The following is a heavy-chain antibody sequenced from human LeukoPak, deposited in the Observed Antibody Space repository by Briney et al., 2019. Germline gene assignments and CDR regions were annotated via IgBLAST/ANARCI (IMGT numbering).Heavy chain of an antibody. V-gene: IGHV4-4*02. CDR3: SRESGPFCPFGY. Sequence: SETLSLTCVVSGGXISSTNWWSWVRQPPGQGLEWIGEISLSGRTNYNPSLNSRVTMSLDESKNQLSLNLTSVTAADTAIYYCSRESGPFCPFGYWGQGTLVTVPP. CDR1: GGXISSTNW. D-gene: IGHD1-26*01. J-gene: IGHJ4*02. CDR2: ISLSGRT.